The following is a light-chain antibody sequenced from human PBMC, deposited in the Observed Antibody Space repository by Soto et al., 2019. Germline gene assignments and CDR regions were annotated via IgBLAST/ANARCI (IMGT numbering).Light chain of an antibody. CDR1: QSVARD. CDR3: QQHTVSMYT. V-gene: IGKV3-20*01. J-gene: IGKJ2*01. CDR2: RAS. Sequence: EIVLTQSPGTLSLSPGETATLSCRASQSVARDLTWYQHKPGQAPRLRISRASTGATGIPDRFSGSGSGTDFTLTINRLEPEDSAVYYCQQHTVSMYTFGQGTKLEIK.